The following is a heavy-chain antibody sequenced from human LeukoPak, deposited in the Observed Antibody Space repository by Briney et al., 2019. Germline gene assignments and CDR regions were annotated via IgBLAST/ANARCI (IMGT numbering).Heavy chain of an antibody. J-gene: IGHJ4*02. D-gene: IGHD5-18*01. V-gene: IGHV3-30-3*01. CDR2: ISYDGSNK. CDR3: AREGYSYGYETLNYFDY. CDR1: GFTFSCYA. Sequence: PGGSLRLSCAASGFTFSCYAMHWVRQAPGKGLEWVAVISYDGSNKYYADSVKGRFTISRDNSKNTLYLQMNSLRAEDTAVYYSAREGYSYGYETLNYFDYWGQGTLVAVSS.